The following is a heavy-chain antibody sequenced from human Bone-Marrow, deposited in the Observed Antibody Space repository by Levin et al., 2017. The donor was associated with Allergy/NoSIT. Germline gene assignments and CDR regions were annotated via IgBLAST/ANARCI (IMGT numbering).Heavy chain of an antibody. Sequence: GESLKISCTVSGYNFIAYWIGWVRQMPGKGLEYMGRIYPGDSHTRYSPSFQGQVTISADKSISTAYLQWSSLKASDTAMYFCTRRPAGRAITHFDYWGQGTLVTVSS. CDR1: GYNFIAYW. J-gene: IGHJ4*02. V-gene: IGHV5-51*01. CDR2: IYPGDSHT. D-gene: IGHD5-24*01. CDR3: TRRPAGRAITHFDY.